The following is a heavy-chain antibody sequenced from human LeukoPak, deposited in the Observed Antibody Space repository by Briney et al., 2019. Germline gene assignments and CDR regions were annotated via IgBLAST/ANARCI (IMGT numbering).Heavy chain of an antibody. CDR1: GFTFSSYW. J-gene: IGHJ4*02. V-gene: IGHV3-7*01. Sequence: GGSLRLSCAASGFTFSSYWMSWVRQAPGKGLEWVANIKQDGSEKYYVDSVKGRFTISRDNAKDSLYLQMNSLRAEDTAVYYCARDLWYSSIDYWGQGTLVTVSS. CDR2: IKQDGSEK. D-gene: IGHD6-19*01. CDR3: ARDLWYSSIDY.